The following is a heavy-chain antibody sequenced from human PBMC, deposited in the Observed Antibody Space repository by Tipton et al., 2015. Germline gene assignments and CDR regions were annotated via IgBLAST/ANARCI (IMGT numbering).Heavy chain of an antibody. CDR3: AKLVGAGRATAALFVY. CDR1: GGSISRYY. CDR2: INANGSS. D-gene: IGHD6-13*01. V-gene: IGHV4-59*01. J-gene: IGHJ4*02. Sequence: TLSLTCTVPGGSISRYYWGWIRQSPRKGLERLGYINANGSSVYNPPLRSRLAMSMEPPEKQFSLKLSSVTAEDTAVYFCAKLVGAGRATAALFVYRGQVTLVTVSS.